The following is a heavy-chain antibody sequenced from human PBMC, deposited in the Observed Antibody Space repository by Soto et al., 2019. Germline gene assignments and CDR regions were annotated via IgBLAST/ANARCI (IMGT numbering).Heavy chain of an antibody. CDR2: IYATGST. D-gene: IGHD3-10*01. V-gene: IGHV4-30-4*01. Sequence: SETLSLTCTVSGGSITSDNYYWSWVRQRPGKGLEWIGFIYATGSTYYNPSLKSRVTISVDTSKDQFSLKVSSVTAADTAVYYCARVQATYGSQCFDYWGQGTLVTVSS. CDR1: GGSITSDNYY. J-gene: IGHJ4*02. CDR3: ARVQATYGSQCFDY.